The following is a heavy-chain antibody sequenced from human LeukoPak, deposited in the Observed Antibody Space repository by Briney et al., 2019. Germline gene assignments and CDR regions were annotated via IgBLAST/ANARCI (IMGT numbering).Heavy chain of an antibody. Sequence: GGSLRLSCTASGFTFGDYAMSWVRQAPGKGLEWVSAISGSGGSTYYADSVKGRFTISRDNSKNTLYLQMNSLRAEDTAVYYCAKDPLLFDYWGQGTLVTVSS. CDR1: GFTFGDYA. CDR2: ISGSGGST. CDR3: AKDPLLFDY. V-gene: IGHV3-23*01. J-gene: IGHJ4*02.